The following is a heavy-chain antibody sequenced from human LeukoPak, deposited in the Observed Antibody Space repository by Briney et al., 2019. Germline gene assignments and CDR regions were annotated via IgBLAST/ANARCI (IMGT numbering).Heavy chain of an antibody. Sequence: ASVKVSCKASGYTFTSYDINWVRQATGQGLEWMGWMNPNSGNTGYAQTFQGRVTMTRNTSISTAYLELSSLRSEATAVYYCARGPRYCSGGSCYSGTVRGWGQGTLVTVSS. D-gene: IGHD2-15*01. CDR2: MNPNSGNT. CDR1: GYTFTSYD. V-gene: IGHV1-8*01. CDR3: ARGPRYCSGGSCYSGTVRG. J-gene: IGHJ4*02.